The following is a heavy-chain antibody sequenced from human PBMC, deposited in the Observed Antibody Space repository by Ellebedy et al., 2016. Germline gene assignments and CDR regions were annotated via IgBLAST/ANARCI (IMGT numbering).Heavy chain of an antibody. D-gene: IGHD2-2*01. CDR1: GASVSTYF. V-gene: IGHV4-59*02. Sequence: GSLRLSXTVSGASVSTYFWTWIRQSPGRGLEWIGYIYSSGRTNYNPSLKSRLTIAVDTSKNQVSLQLSSVTAADTAVYYCSLTYCSGPSCSNWFNPWGQGTLVTVSS. J-gene: IGHJ5*02. CDR2: IYSSGRT. CDR3: SLTYCSGPSCSNWFNP.